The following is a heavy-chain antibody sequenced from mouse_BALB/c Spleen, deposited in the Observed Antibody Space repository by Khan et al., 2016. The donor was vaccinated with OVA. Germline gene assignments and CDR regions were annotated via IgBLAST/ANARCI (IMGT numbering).Heavy chain of an antibody. Sequence: EVQLQESGPGLVKPSQSLSLTCSVTGYSITSGSFWNWIRQFPGNKLEWVGYIRYDGSNNYNPSLKNRISITRDTSKNQFFLKLNSVTTEDPATYYCASGGGSGPAWFAYWGQGTLVTVSA. CDR2: IRYDGSN. J-gene: IGHJ3*01. V-gene: IGHV3-6*02. D-gene: IGHD3-1*01. CDR1: GYSITSGSF. CDR3: ASGGGSGPAWFAY.